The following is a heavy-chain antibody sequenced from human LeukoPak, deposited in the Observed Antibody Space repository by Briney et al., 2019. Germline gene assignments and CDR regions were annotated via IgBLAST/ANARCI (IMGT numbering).Heavy chain of an antibody. Sequence: SETLSLTCTVSGGSLSSGDYYWSWIRQPPGKGLEWIGYIYYSGSTYYNPSLKSRVNISVDRSKNQFSLQLRSVTAADTAVYYCARVVVPAAVDYWGQGTLVTVSS. CDR3: ARVVVPAAVDY. J-gene: IGHJ4*02. V-gene: IGHV4-30-4*01. CDR2: IYYSGST. D-gene: IGHD2-2*01. CDR1: GGSLSSGDYY.